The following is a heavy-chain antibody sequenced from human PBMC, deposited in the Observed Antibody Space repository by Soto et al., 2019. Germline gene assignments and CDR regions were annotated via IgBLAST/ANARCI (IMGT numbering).Heavy chain of an antibody. CDR1: GFTFSNYA. CDR3: AKVRSGGYTYGQFDY. D-gene: IGHD5-18*01. J-gene: IGHJ4*02. V-gene: IGHV3-23*01. CDR2: IGGSGAAT. Sequence: EVQLLESGGGLVQPGGSLRLSCAASGFTFSNYAMSWVRQAPGKGLEWVSGIGGSGAATYYADSVKGHFTISRDNSKNTLYLQMNSLRAEDTAVYYCAKVRSGGYTYGQFDYWGQGTLVTVSS.